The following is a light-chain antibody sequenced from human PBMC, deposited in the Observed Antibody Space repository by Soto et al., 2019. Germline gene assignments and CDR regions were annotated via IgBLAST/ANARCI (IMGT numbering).Light chain of an antibody. CDR2: DVT. Sequence: QSALTQPRSVSGSPGQSVTISCTGTDYDVGGYRHVSWYQHYPGKAPKLILYDVTERPSGVPDRFSGSKSGNTASLTISGLQAGDEADYYCCSYVGMDAYVFGTGIKLTVL. V-gene: IGLV2-11*01. CDR1: DYDVGGYRH. J-gene: IGLJ1*01. CDR3: CSYVGMDAYV.